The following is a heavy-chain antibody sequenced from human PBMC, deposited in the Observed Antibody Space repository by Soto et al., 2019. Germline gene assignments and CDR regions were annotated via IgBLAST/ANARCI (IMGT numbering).Heavy chain of an antibody. Sequence: GGSLILSCAASGFTFSSYAMSWVRQAPGKGLEWVSAISGSGGSTYYADSVKGRFTISRDNSKNTLYLQMNSLRAEDTAVYYCAKASSSIWSHWYFDLWGLGTLVTVSS. V-gene: IGHV3-23*01. J-gene: IGHJ2*01. CDR1: GFTFSSYA. CDR3: AKASSSIWSHWYFDL. D-gene: IGHD6-13*01. CDR2: ISGSGGST.